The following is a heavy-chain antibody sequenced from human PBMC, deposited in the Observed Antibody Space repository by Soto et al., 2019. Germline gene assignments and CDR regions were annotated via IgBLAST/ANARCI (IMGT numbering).Heavy chain of an antibody. D-gene: IGHD3-9*01. CDR1: GGPFSGYY. Sequence: SETLSLTCAVYGGPFSGYYWSWIRQPPGKGLEWIGEINHSGSTNYNPSLKSRVTISVDTSKNQFSLKLSSVTAADTAVYYCAREPYDILTGGSMDVWGQGTTVTVSS. CDR3: AREPYDILTGGSMDV. CDR2: INHSGST. J-gene: IGHJ6*02. V-gene: IGHV4-34*01.